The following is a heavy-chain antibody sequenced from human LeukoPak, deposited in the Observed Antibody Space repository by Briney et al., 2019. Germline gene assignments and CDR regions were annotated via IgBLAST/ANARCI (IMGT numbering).Heavy chain of an antibody. Sequence: GRSLRLSCAASGFSFSSYGMHWVRQAPGKGLEWVAVTWYDGSNKYYADSVKGRFTISRDNSKKTMYLQMNSLRAEDTAVYYCARLEGSQTLDYWGQGTLVTVSS. CDR2: TWYDGSNK. V-gene: IGHV3-33*01. D-gene: IGHD3-10*01. CDR3: ARLEGSQTLDY. CDR1: GFSFSSYG. J-gene: IGHJ4*02.